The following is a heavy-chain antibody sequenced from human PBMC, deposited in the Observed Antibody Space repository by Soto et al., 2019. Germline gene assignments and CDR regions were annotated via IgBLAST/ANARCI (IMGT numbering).Heavy chain of an antibody. V-gene: IGHV4-31*03. CDR2: IYYSGST. J-gene: IGHJ6*02. CDR1: GGSISSGGYY. D-gene: IGHD2-21*02. CDR3: ARVCGGDCHYGMDV. Sequence: SETLSLTCTVSGGSISSGGYYWTWIRQHPGKGLEWIGYIYYSGSTYYNPSLKSRVTISVDTSKNQFSLKLSSVTAADTAVYYCARVCGGDCHYGMDVWGQGTTVTV.